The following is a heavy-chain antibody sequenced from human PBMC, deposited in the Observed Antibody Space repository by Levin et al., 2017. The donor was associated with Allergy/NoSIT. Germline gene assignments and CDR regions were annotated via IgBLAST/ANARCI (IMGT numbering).Heavy chain of an antibody. CDR1: GFTISSHA. CDR2: ISVGGGST. Sequence: PGGSLRLSCAAAGFTISSHAMSWVRQAPGQGLEWVSTISVGGGSTYYADSVKGRFTISRDNSKNTLYLQMNSLRAEDTDVYYCARHAYDFWSGYDYWGQGTLVTVSS. D-gene: IGHD3-3*01. J-gene: IGHJ4*02. V-gene: IGHV3-23*01. CDR3: ARHAYDFWSGYDY.